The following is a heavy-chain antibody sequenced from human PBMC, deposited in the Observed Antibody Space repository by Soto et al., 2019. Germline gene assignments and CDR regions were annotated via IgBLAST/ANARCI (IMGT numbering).Heavy chain of an antibody. Sequence: QVQLQQWGAGLLKPSETLSLTCAVYGGSFSGYYWSWIRQPPGKGLEWIGEINHSGSTNYNPSLKSRVTISVDTSKNQFSLKLSSVTAADTAVYYCARRRYYGSGSYPTYYYYGMDVWGQGTTVTVSS. CDR1: GGSFSGYY. V-gene: IGHV4-34*01. CDR2: INHSGST. D-gene: IGHD3-10*01. J-gene: IGHJ6*02. CDR3: ARRRYYGSGSYPTYYYYGMDV.